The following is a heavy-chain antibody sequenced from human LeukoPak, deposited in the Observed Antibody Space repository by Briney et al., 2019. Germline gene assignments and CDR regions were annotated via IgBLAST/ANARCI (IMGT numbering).Heavy chain of an antibody. CDR1: GFTFSSHG. CDR3: AKGYRSGSYYSDFDY. V-gene: IGHV3-23*01. J-gene: IGHJ4*02. CDR2: ISISGDTT. D-gene: IGHD3-10*01. Sequence: PGGSLRLSCAASGFTFSSHGMCWVRQAPGRGLEWVSSISISGDTTYSDSVKGRFTISRDNSKNTLYLQLDSLRAEDTAIYYCAKGYRSGSYYSDFDYWGQGTLVTVSS.